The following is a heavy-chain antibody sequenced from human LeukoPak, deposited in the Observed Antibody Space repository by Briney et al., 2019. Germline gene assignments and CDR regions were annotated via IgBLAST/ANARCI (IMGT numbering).Heavy chain of an antibody. CDR2: IYTSGST. CDR1: GGSISSYY. J-gene: IGHJ4*02. D-gene: IGHD3-3*01. CDR3: ARHASIFGVAHYFDY. V-gene: IGHV4-4*07. Sequence: SETLSLTCTVSGGSISSYYWSWIRQPAGKGLEWIGRIYTSGSTNYSPSLKSRVTMSVDTFKNQFSLKLSSVTAADTAVYYCARHASIFGVAHYFDYWGQGTLVTVSS.